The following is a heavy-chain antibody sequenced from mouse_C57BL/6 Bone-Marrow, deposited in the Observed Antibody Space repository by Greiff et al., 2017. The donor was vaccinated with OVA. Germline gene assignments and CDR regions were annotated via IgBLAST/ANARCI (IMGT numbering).Heavy chain of an antibody. Sequence: QVQLKQSGAELVRPGASVTLSCKASGYTFTDYEMHWVKQTPVHGLEWIGAIDPETGGTAYNQKFKGKAILTADKSSSTAYMALRSLTSEDSAVYYCTRGPDGYWGQGTLVTVSA. J-gene: IGHJ3*01. CDR3: TRGPDGY. CDR2: IDPETGGT. V-gene: IGHV1-15*01. CDR1: GYTFTDYE.